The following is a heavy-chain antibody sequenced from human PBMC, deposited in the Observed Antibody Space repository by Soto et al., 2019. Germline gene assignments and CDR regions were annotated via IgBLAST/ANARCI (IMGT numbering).Heavy chain of an antibody. CDR1: GGSFSGYY. V-gene: IGHV4-34*01. J-gene: IGHJ6*03. D-gene: IGHD2-2*01. CDR3: ARGGPICSSTSCYLYYYYYYMDV. CDR2: INHSGST. Sequence: SETLSLTCAVYGGSFSGYYWSWIRQPPGKGLEWIGEINHSGSTNYNPSLKSRVTISVDTSKNQFSLKLSSVTAADTAVYYCARGGPICSSTSCYLYYYYYYMDVWGKGTTVNVSS.